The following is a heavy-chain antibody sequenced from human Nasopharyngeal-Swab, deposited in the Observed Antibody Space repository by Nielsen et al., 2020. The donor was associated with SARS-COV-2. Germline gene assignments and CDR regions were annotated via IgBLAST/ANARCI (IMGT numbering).Heavy chain of an antibody. V-gene: IGHV4-34*01. CDR1: GGSFSGYY. Sequence: SQTLSLTCAVSGGSFSGYYWSWIRQPPGKGLEWIGEINHSGSTNYNPSLKSRVTISVDTSKNQFSLKLSSVTAADTAVYYCARGPTYRLWGQGTLVTVSS. CDR3: ARGPTYRL. D-gene: IGHD2/OR15-2a*01. CDR2: INHSGST. J-gene: IGHJ4*02.